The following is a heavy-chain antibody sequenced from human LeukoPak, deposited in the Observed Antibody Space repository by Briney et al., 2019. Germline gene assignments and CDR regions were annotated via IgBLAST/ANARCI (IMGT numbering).Heavy chain of an antibody. V-gene: IGHV4-4*02. CDR2: IYHSGST. D-gene: IGHD6-13*01. CDR1: GGSISSSNW. Sequence: SGTLSLTCAVSGGSISSSNWWSWVRQPPGKGLEWIGEIYHSGSTNYNPSLKSRVTISLDKSKSQFSLRLSSVTAADTAVYYCARKSSSWYGLMNYWGQGTLVTVSS. CDR3: ARKSSSWYGLMNY. J-gene: IGHJ4*02.